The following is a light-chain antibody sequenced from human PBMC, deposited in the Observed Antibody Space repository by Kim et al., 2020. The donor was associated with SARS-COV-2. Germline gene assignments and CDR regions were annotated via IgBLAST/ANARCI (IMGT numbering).Light chain of an antibody. V-gene: IGKV1-5*03. J-gene: IGKJ2*03. CDR1: QTIGNW. Sequence: DIQMTQSPSTLSASIGDRVNISCRASQTIGNWLAWYQQRPGMAPKLLIYKASSLESGVPSRFTGSVSGTEFTLTISSLQPDDFATYYCHRYNSYPYSLGQGTKLEI. CDR3: HRYNSYPYS. CDR2: KAS.